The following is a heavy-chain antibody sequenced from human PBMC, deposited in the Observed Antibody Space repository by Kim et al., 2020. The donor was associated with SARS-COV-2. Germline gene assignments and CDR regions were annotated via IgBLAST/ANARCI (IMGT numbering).Heavy chain of an antibody. D-gene: IGHD6-19*01. CDR3: AESRSSGRHLGY. V-gene: IGHV3-23*01. CDR2: ISGSGGST. Sequence: GGSLRLSCAASGFTFSSYAMSWVRQAPGKGLEWVSAISGSGGSTYYADSVKGRFTISRDNSKNTLYLQMNSLRAEDTAVYYCAESRSSGRHLGYWGQGTLVTVSS. CDR1: GFTFSSYA. J-gene: IGHJ4*02.